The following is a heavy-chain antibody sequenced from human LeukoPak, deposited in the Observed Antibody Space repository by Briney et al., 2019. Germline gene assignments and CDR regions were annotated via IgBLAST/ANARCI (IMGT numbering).Heavy chain of an antibody. J-gene: IGHJ4*02. CDR3: ARRRLLDY. CDR2: INHSGST. D-gene: IGHD2-15*01. Sequence: GSLRLSCAASGFTFANAWMNWIRQPPGKGLEWIGEINHSGSTNYNPSLKSRVTISVDTSKNQFSLKLSSVTAADTAVYYCARRRLLDYWGQGTLVTVSS. CDR1: GFTFANAW. V-gene: IGHV4-34*01.